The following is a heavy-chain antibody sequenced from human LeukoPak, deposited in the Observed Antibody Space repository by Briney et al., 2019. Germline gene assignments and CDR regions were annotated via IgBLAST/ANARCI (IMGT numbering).Heavy chain of an antibody. CDR1: GFTFSSYW. Sequence: GGSLRPSCAASGFTFSSYWMHWVRQAPGKGLVWVSRINSDGSSTSYADSVKGRFTISRDNAKNTLYLQMNSLRAEDTAVYYCARVGAYGDYYFDYWGQGTLVTVSS. CDR3: ARVGAYGDYYFDY. D-gene: IGHD4-17*01. CDR2: INSDGSST. J-gene: IGHJ4*02. V-gene: IGHV3-74*01.